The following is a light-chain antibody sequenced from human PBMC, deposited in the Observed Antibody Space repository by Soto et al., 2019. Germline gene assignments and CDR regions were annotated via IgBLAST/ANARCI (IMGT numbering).Light chain of an antibody. CDR1: SSNIGSNA. J-gene: IGLJ1*01. Sequence: QSVLTQSPSTSGTPGQRVTISCSGSSSNIGSNAVTWHQQLPGTAPKLLIYNDIERPSGVPDRFSGSKSGTSASLAISGLQSEDEADYYCAAWDDSLNGFFVFGTGTKLTVL. CDR2: NDI. CDR3: AAWDDSLNGFFV. V-gene: IGLV1-44*01.